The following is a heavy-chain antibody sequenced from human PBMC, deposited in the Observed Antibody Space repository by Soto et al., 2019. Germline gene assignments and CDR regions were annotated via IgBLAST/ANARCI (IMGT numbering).Heavy chain of an antibody. CDR3: ARGGTYYYGSGSYYKVFDY. CDR2: INHSGST. Sequence: SETMSLTCAVYGGSFGGYYWSWIRQPPRKGLEWIGEINHSGSTNYNPSLKSRVTISVDTSKNQFSLKLSSVTAADTAVYYCARGGTYYYGSGSYYKVFDYWGQGTLVTVSS. J-gene: IGHJ4*02. D-gene: IGHD3-10*01. V-gene: IGHV4-34*01. CDR1: GGSFGGYY.